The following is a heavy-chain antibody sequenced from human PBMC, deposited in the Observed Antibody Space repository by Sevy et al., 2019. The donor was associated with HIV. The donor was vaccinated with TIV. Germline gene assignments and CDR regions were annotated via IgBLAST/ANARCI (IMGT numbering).Heavy chain of an antibody. CDR2: ISSSSSYI. D-gene: IGHD3-22*01. V-gene: IGHV3-21*01. J-gene: IGHJ4*02. CDR1: GFTFSSYS. Sequence: GGSLRLSCAASGFTFSSYSMNWVRQAPGKGLEWVSSISSSSSYIYYADSVKGRFTISRDNAKNSLYLQMNSLRAEDTAVHYCARDPDYYDSSVDSGYWGQGTLVTVSS. CDR3: ARDPDYYDSSVDSGY.